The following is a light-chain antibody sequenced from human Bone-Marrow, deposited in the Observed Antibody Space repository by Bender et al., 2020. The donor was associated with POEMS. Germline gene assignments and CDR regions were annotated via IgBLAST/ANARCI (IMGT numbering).Light chain of an antibody. Sequence: SYVLTQPPSVSVAPGQTASVTCGGDNIGSRSVHWYQQKAGQAPVLVVFDDKVRPSGIPDRFSGSTSGDTATLTISGTQPMDEADYYCQAWDRSTVIFGGGTKLSVL. V-gene: IGLV3-21*02. CDR1: NIGSRS. CDR3: QAWDRSTVI. CDR2: DDK. J-gene: IGLJ2*01.